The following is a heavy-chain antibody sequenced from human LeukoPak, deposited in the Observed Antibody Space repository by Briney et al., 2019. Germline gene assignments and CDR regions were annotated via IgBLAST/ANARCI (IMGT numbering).Heavy chain of an antibody. Sequence: GGSLRLSCAASGFTFSSYAMSWVRQAPGKGLEWVAVISYDGSNKYYADSVKGRFTISRDNSKNTLYLQMNSLRAEDTAVYYCAKERMASFGYWGQGTLVTVSS. CDR2: ISYDGSNK. CDR1: GFTFSSYA. V-gene: IGHV3-30*18. J-gene: IGHJ4*02. D-gene: IGHD5-24*01. CDR3: AKERMASFGY.